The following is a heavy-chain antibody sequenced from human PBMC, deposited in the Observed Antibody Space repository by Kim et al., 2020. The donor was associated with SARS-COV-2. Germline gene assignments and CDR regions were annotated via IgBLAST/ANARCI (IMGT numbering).Heavy chain of an antibody. CDR2: IMQDGSIG. CDR1: GFNFSTCW. V-gene: IGHV3-7*01. J-gene: IGHJ4*02. Sequence: GGSLRLSCVASGFNFSTCWMSWVRQAPGKGLEWLGYIMQDGSIGYFVDSVLGRFTISRDNAKNSLYLQMDSLRVEDTGVYYCARNAPLDVWGQGTLVTVSS. D-gene: IGHD2-8*01. CDR3: ARNAPLDV.